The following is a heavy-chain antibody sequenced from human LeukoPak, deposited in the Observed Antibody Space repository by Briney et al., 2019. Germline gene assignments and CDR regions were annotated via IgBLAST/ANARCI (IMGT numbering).Heavy chain of an antibody. CDR1: GFTISSYY. V-gene: IGHV4-59*01. J-gene: IGHJ5*02. CDR2: IYYSGST. Sequence: SESLSLTCTGSGFTISSYYWSWLRQPPGKGLEWCGYIYYSGSTNYNPSLKSRVTISVDTSKNQFSLKLSSVTAADTAVYYCARGVRSWWFDPWGEGTLVTVSS. CDR3: ARGVRSWWFDP.